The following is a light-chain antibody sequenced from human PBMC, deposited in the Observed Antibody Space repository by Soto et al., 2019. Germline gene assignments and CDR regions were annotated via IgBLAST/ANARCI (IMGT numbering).Light chain of an antibody. V-gene: IGKV3-15*01. CDR2: GAS. CDR1: QSVNRN. Sequence: EIVMTQSPAILSVSPGERVTLSCRASQSVNRNLAWYQQTPGQAPRLLIYGASSRATGTPDRFSGSASGTDFTLTITSLQSEDVAVYYCQQYDNWPWGPFTFGPGTRVDAK. CDR3: QQYDNWPWGPFT. J-gene: IGKJ3*01.